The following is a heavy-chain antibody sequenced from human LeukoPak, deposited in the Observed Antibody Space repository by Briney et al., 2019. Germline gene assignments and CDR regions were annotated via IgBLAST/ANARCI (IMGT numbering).Heavy chain of an antibody. CDR2: ISYDGSNK. CDR3: AKDERWELLIDY. Sequence: GRSLRLSCAASGFTFSSYGMHWVRQAPGKGLEWVAVISYDGSNKYYADSVKGRFTISRDNSKNTLHLQMNSLRAEDTAVYYCAKDERWELLIDYWGQGTLVTVSS. D-gene: IGHD1-26*01. J-gene: IGHJ4*02. V-gene: IGHV3-30*18. CDR1: GFTFSSYG.